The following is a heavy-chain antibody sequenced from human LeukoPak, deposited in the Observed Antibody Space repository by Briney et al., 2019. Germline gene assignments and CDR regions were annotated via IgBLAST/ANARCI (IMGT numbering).Heavy chain of an antibody. CDR3: AREGGDYDILTGYYSS. V-gene: IGHV3-74*01. Sequence: PGGSLRLSCAASGFTFSSYWVHWVRQAPGKGLVWVSRINSDGSSTSYADSVKGRFTISRDNAKNTLYLQMNSLRAEDTAVYYCAREGGDYDILTGYYSSWGQGTLVTVSS. J-gene: IGHJ4*02. CDR1: GFTFSSYW. CDR2: INSDGSST. D-gene: IGHD3-9*01.